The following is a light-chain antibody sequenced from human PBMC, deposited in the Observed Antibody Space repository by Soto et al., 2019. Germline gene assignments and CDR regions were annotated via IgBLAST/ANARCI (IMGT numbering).Light chain of an antibody. Sequence: EVVMRQSPATLSVSPGDGATLSCRASQGIGDTLAWYQHKPGQTPRLLIYDTSTRATGVPPRCSGSRSGAEFTLTINSLQSEDFAVYYCQPYNNWPLTFGGGTKVEIK. CDR3: QPYNNWPLT. V-gene: IGKV3-15*01. CDR2: DTS. CDR1: QGIGDT. J-gene: IGKJ4*01.